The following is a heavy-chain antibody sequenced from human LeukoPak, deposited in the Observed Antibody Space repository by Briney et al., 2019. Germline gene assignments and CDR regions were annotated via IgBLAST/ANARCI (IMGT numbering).Heavy chain of an antibody. CDR2: IIPIFGTA. J-gene: IGHJ4*02. V-gene: IGHV1-69*13. CDR3: ARVVAAAGRGDFDY. D-gene: IGHD6-13*01. CDR1: GGTFSTTT. Sequence: SVKVSCKASGGTFSTTTINWVRQAPGQGLEWMGGIIPIFGTANYAQKFQGRVTITADESTSTAYMELSSLRSEDTAVYYCARVVAAAGRGDFDYWGQGTLVTVSS.